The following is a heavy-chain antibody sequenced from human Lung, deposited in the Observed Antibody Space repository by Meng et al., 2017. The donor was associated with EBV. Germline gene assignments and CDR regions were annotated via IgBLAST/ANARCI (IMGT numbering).Heavy chain of an antibody. J-gene: IGHJ4*02. CDR1: GGTSHFRGSS. CDR3: SRSTFGY. CDR2: IYCSGVT. Sequence: VPALTRPSQTGSLICYDSGGTSHFRGSSLKWIGEIHDKGSEKNNYIYCSGVTISVASLKSRLTISVDRSKAQFSLEQSSVRAAGTGIYYCSRSTFGYWGQGTLVTVSS. V-gene: IGHV4-31*02.